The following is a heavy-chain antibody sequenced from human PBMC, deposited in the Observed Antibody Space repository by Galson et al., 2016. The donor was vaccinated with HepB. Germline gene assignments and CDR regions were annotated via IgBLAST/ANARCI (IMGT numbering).Heavy chain of an antibody. CDR2: ISSSSSTI. CDR3: TRXIPVRGKRTY. Sequence: LSCAASGFXFSSYSXNWVRQAPGKGLEWVSYISSSSSTIYYADSVKGRFTISRDNAKNSLYLQMNSLRDEDTAVYYCTRXIPVRGKRTYWGQGTLVTVSS. V-gene: IGHV3-48*02. CDR1: GFXFSSYS. J-gene: IGHJ4*02. D-gene: IGHD3-10*01.